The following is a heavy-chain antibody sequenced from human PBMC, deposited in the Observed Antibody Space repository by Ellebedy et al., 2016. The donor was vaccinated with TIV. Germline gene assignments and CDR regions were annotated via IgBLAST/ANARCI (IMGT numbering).Heavy chain of an antibody. J-gene: IGHJ6*02. D-gene: IGHD2-2*01. Sequence: MPSETLSLTCTVSGGSISSYYWSWIRQPPGKGLEWIGYIYYSGSTNYNPSLKSRVTISVDTSKNQFSLKLSSVTAADTAVYYCARGPGYCSSTSCWPYYYYGMDVWGQGTTVTVSS. CDR3: ARGPGYCSSTSCWPYYYYGMDV. V-gene: IGHV4-59*12. CDR1: GGSISSYY. CDR2: IYYSGST.